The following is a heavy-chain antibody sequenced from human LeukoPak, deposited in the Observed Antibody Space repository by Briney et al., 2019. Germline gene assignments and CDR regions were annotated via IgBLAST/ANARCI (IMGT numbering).Heavy chain of an antibody. CDR1: GFSFSTYS. CDR2: INSDGSTT. Sequence: GGSLRLSCAASGFSFSTYSMHWVRQAPGKGLVWVSRINSDGSTTNYADSVKGRFTISRDNAKNTLFLQMNRLRAEDTSLYYCATALRYFDWFGWGQGKMVTVSS. CDR3: ATALRYFDWFG. D-gene: IGHD3-9*01. J-gene: IGHJ3*01. V-gene: IGHV3-74*01.